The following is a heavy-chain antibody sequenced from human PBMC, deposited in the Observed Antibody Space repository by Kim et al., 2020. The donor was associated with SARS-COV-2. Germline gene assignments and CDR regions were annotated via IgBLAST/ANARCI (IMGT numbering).Heavy chain of an antibody. CDR3: AADSGSSWYGYYYYGMDV. J-gene: IGHJ6*02. D-gene: IGHD6-13*01. CDR1: GFTFTSSA. Sequence: SVKVSCKASGFTFTSSAVQWVRQARGQRLEWIGWIVVGSGNTNYAQKFQERVTITRDMSTSTAYMELSSLRSEDTAVYYCAADSGSSWYGYYYYGMDVWGQGTTVTVSS. CDR2: IVVGSGNT. V-gene: IGHV1-58*01.